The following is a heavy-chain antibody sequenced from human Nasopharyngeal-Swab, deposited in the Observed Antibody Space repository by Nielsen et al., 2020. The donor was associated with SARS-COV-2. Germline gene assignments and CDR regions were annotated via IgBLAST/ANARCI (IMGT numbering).Heavy chain of an antibody. D-gene: IGHD4/OR15-4a*01. V-gene: IGHV3-48*02. J-gene: IGHJ3*02. CDR2: ITASSSAT. CDR3: ATGRDYGFDI. Sequence: GGSLRLSCSASGFPFRTYSMNWVRQAPGQGLEWVAHITASSSATNYADFVRGRFTISRDNARNSLYLQMNTLRNEDTAVFYCATGRDYGFDIWGQGTMVAVSS. CDR1: GFPFRTYS.